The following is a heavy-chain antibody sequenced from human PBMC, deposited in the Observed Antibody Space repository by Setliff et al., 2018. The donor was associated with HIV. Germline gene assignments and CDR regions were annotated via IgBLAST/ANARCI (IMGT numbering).Heavy chain of an antibody. CDR3: GKDYVADYYTPSGRDGAVDY. Sequence: PGGSLRLSCAASGFPVSDNYMTWVRQAPGKGLEWVALISYGGRNKYYGDSVKGRFTISRDDSKSTLYLQMNSLRADDTAVYYCGKDYVADYYTPSGRDGAVDYWGQGSLVTVSS. J-gene: IGHJ4*02. V-gene: IGHV3-30*18. CDR2: ISYGGRNK. CDR1: GFPVSDNY. D-gene: IGHD3-10*01.